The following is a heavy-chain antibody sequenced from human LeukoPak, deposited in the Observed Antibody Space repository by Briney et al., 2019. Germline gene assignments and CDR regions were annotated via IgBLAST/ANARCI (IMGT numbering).Heavy chain of an antibody. D-gene: IGHD3-16*01. CDR2: IRPNSGGT. CDR3: ATWGLHFDI. CDR1: GYRFSNYD. Sequence: ASVKLSCKSSGYRFSNYDINWVRQAPGQGLEWMGWIRPNSGGTNYTQKFQGRVTMTRDTSINTAYMELSRLTSDDTAVYCCATWGLHFDIWGQETMVIVAS. J-gene: IGHJ3*02. V-gene: IGHV1-2*02.